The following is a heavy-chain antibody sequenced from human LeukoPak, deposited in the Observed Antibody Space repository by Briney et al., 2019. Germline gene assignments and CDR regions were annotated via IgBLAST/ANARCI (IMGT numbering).Heavy chain of an antibody. V-gene: IGHV3-21*01. Sequence: GGSLRLSCAASGFTFSSYSMNWVRQAPGKGLEWVSSISSSSSYIYYADSVKGRFTISRDNAKNSLYLQMNSLRAEDTAVYYCATSGSYQGDYYYYYGMDVWGQGTTVTVSS. CDR2: ISSSSSYI. CDR1: GFTFSSYS. CDR3: ATSGSYQGDYYYYYGMDV. D-gene: IGHD1-26*01. J-gene: IGHJ6*02.